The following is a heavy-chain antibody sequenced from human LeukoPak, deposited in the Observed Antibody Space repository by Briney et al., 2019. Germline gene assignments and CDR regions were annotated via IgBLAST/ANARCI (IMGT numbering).Heavy chain of an antibody. CDR2: INPNSGGT. J-gene: IGHJ3*02. V-gene: IGHV1-2*02. Sequence: ASVKVSCKASGYTFTGYYMHWVRQAPGQGLEWMGWINPNSGGTNYAQKFQGRVTMTRDTSISAAYMELSRLRSDDTAVYYCASVSGSYFDAFDIWGQGTMVTVSS. CDR3: ASVSGSYFDAFDI. D-gene: IGHD1-26*01. CDR1: GYTFTGYY.